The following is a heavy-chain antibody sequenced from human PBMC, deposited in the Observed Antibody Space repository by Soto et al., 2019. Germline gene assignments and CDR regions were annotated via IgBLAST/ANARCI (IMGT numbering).Heavy chain of an antibody. J-gene: IGHJ4*02. Sequence: QVQLAESGGGVVQPGRSLRLSCAASGFTFSNYGMHWVRQAPGKGLEWVAVIWYDGSNKYYADSVKGRFTISRDNSKNTLYLQMNSLRAEDTAVYYCARDEWGSGSLDYWGQGTLVTVSS. CDR1: GFTFSNYG. CDR2: IWYDGSNK. V-gene: IGHV3-33*01. D-gene: IGHD3-10*01. CDR3: ARDEWGSGSLDY.